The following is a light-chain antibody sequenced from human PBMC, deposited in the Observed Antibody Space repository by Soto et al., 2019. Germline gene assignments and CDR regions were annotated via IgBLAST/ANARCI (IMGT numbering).Light chain of an antibody. CDR1: QSVSSNY. CDR3: QQYGNSLA. V-gene: IGKV3-20*01. J-gene: IGKJ2*01. Sequence: EIVLTQSPGTLSLSPGESATLSCRASQSVSSNYLAWYQQKPGQAPRLLIYGASIRASGIPDRFSGSGSGTDFTLTIRRLEPEDFAVYYCQQYGNSLAFGQGTKLEIK. CDR2: GAS.